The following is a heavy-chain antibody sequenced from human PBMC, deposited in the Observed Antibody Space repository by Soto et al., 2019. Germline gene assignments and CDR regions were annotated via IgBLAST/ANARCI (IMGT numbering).Heavy chain of an antibody. CDR3: ARTFMITFGGVIVQPPGFDY. V-gene: IGHV4-39*01. Sequence: QLRLQESGPGLVKPSETLSLTCTVSGGSISSSSYYWGWIRQPPGKGLEWIGSIYYSGSTYYNPSLKSRVTISVDTSKTQFSLKLSSVTAADTAVYYCARTFMITFGGVIVQPPGFDYWGQGTLVTVSS. CDR1: GGSISSSSYY. J-gene: IGHJ4*02. CDR2: IYYSGST. D-gene: IGHD3-16*02.